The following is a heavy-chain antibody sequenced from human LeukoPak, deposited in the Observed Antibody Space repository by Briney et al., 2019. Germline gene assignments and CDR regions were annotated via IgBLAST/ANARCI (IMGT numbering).Heavy chain of an antibody. D-gene: IGHD2-15*01. V-gene: IGHV4-59*01. CDR1: GGSISSYY. CDR3: ARVWYCSGGSCYRRLHFDY. Sequence: SETLSLTCTVSGGSISSYYWSWIRQPPGKGLEWIGYIYYSGSTNYNPSLKSRVTISVDTSKNQFSLKLSSVTAADTAVYYCARVWYCSGGSCYRRLHFDYWGQGTLVTVSS. CDR2: IYYSGST. J-gene: IGHJ4*02.